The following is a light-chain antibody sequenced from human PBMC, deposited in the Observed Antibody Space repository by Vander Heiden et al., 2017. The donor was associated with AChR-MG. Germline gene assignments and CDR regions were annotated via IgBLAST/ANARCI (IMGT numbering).Light chain of an antibody. J-gene: IGLJ3*02. CDR3: SSNAGSNRL. V-gene: IGLV2-8*01. Sequence: QSALTQPPSASGSPGQSVTISCTASGSDIGDYNYVSWYQQHPDKAPKLIIYEVNKRPSGVPDRFSGSKSGDTASLTVSGLQAEDEAHYYCSSNAGSNRLFGGGTKVT. CDR1: GSDIGDYNY. CDR2: EVN.